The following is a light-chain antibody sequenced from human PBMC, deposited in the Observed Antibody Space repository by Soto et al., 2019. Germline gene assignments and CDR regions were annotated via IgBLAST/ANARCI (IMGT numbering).Light chain of an antibody. CDR3: CSYAGSYTFYV. CDR1: SSDVGGYNY. V-gene: IGLV2-11*01. Sequence: QSALTQPRSVSGSPGQSVTISCTGTSSDVGGYNYVSWFQQHPNKAPKLMIYDVDKRPSGVPDRFSGSKSGNTASLTISGLQAEDEADYYCCSYAGSYTFYVFGTGTKVTVL. CDR2: DVD. J-gene: IGLJ1*01.